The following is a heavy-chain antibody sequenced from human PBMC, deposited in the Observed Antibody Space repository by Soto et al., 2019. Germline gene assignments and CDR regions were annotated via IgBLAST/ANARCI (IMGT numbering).Heavy chain of an antibody. Sequence: GGSLILSCAASGFTFSDHYMDWVRQAPGKGLEWVGRTRNKANSHTTEYAASVKGRFTISRDDSKNSLYLQMNSLKVEDTAVYYCARATTVTDYWGQGALVTVSS. CDR3: ARATTVTDY. V-gene: IGHV3-72*01. D-gene: IGHD4-17*01. CDR2: TRNKANSHTT. J-gene: IGHJ4*02. CDR1: GFTFSDHY.